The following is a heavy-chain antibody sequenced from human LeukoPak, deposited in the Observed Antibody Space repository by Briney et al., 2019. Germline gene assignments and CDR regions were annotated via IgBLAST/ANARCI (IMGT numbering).Heavy chain of an antibody. Sequence: GGSLRLSCAASGFTFSSYAMSWVRQAPGKGLEWGSAISGGGGSTYYADSVKGRFTISRDNSKNTLYLQMNSLRAEDTAVYYCAKDNRYRQYYYDSSGYDSQTLDYWGQGTLVTVSS. V-gene: IGHV3-23*01. D-gene: IGHD3-22*01. CDR2: ISGGGGST. CDR1: GFTFSSYA. CDR3: AKDNRYRQYYYDSSGYDSQTLDY. J-gene: IGHJ4*02.